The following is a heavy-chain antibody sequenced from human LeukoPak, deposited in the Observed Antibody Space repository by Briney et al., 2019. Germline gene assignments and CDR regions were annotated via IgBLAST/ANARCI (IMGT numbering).Heavy chain of an antibody. D-gene: IGHD3-22*01. CDR1: GYTLTELS. V-gene: IGHV1-24*01. CDR2: FDPEDGET. J-gene: IGHJ4*02. Sequence: GASVKVSCKVSGYTLTELSMHLVRQAPGKGLEWMGGFDPEDGETIYAQKFQGRVTMTEDTSTDTAYMELSSLRSEDTAVYYCATELSSSGYFRFDYWGQGTLVTVSS. CDR3: ATELSSSGYFRFDY.